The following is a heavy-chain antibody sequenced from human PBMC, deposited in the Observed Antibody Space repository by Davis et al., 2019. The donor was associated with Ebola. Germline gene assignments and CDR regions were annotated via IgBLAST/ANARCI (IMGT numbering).Heavy chain of an antibody. CDR2: IKTDGSLT. V-gene: IGHV3-74*01. J-gene: IGHJ4*02. D-gene: IGHD6-19*01. CDR3: ATTPQYSSGQNKPFDY. Sequence: GESLKISCAASGFSFSSYWMHWVRQVPGKGLVWVSRIKTDGSLTGYGDSVQGRFIISRDNAKNTVYLQMNSLRAEDTAVYYCATTPQYSSGQNKPFDYWGQGTLVTVSS. CDR1: GFSFSSYW.